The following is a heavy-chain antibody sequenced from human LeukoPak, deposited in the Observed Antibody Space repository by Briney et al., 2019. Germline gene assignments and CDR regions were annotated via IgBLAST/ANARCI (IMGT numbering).Heavy chain of an antibody. CDR1: GFIFSDYY. V-gene: IGHV3-11*01. D-gene: IGHD3-10*01. CDR3: AREKRYYYGSGSSYYFDY. CDR2: ISYTYSDI. Sequence: PGGSLRLSCVASGFIFSDYYMSWDRQTPGKGLEWISYISYTYSDIYYADSVRGRFTISRDNAKNSLYLQMNSLRAEDTAVYYCAREKRYYYGSGSSYYFDYWGQGTLVTVSS. J-gene: IGHJ4*02.